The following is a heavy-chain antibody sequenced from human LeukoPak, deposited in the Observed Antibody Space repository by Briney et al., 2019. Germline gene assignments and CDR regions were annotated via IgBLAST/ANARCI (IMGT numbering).Heavy chain of an antibody. CDR1: GGSISSYY. CDR3: ARESSAISLGYYYYYGMDV. J-gene: IGHJ6*02. V-gene: IGHV4-34*01. Sequence: SETLSLTCTVSGGSISSYYWSWIRQPPGKGLEWIGEINHSGSTNYNPSLKSRVTISVDTSKNQFSLKLSSVTAADTAVYYCARESSAISLGYYYYYGMDVWGQGTTVTVSS. D-gene: IGHD2-21*01. CDR2: INHSGST.